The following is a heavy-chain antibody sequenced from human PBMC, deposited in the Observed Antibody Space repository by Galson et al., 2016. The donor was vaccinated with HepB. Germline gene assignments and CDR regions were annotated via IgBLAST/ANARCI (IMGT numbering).Heavy chain of an antibody. Sequence: QSGAEVKKPGESLKISCKGSGYIFSNYWIGWVRQMPGKGLEWMGIIFPGDSDTRYSLSFQGQVTIPADKSNSTAYLQWSSLEASDTAMYYGASFGRRGYKGGGYFDYWGQGALVTVSS. CDR2: IFPGDSDT. J-gene: IGHJ4*02. CDR1: GYIFSNYW. V-gene: IGHV5-51*01. D-gene: IGHD1-1*01. CDR3: ASFGRRGYKGGGYFDY.